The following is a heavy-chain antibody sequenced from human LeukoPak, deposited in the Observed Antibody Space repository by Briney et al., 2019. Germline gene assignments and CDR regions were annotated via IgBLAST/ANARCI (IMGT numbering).Heavy chain of an antibody. CDR2: VYPADSDT. CDR3: ARQDIAARPPDAY. J-gene: IGHJ4*02. D-gene: IGHD6-6*01. V-gene: IGHV5-51*01. Sequence: GESLQISCRGSGYKFTNYWIAWVRQMPGKGLEWVGIVYPADSDTRYSPSFQGQVTMSADKSISTAYLQWNSLKASDTAMYYCARQDIAARPPDAYWGQGTLVTVSS. CDR1: GYKFTNYW.